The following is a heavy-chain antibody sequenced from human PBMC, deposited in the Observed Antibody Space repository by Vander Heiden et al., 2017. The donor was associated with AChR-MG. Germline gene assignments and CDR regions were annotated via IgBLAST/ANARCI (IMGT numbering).Heavy chain of an antibody. D-gene: IGHD5-18*01. CDR2: INHSGST. CDR1: GGSFSGYY. CDR3: ARGSGYSYGRPFDP. J-gene: IGHJ5*02. V-gene: IGHV4-34*01. Sequence: QVQLQQWGAGLLKPSETLSLTCAVYGGSFSGYYWSWIRQPPGKGLEWIGEINHSGSTNYNPSLKSRVTISVDTSKNQFSLKLSSVTAADTAVYYCARGSGYSYGRPFDPWGQGTLVTVSS.